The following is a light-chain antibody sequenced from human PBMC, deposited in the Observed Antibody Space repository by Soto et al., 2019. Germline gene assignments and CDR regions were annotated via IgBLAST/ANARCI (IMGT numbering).Light chain of an antibody. CDR2: DAS. Sequence: EVLLTQSPATLSLSPGERVSLSCRASQSVGSYLAWYLQTPGQAPKVLIYDASKSAAGIPDRFSGRGFGTDFTLTVSSLEPGDFGIYYCQQRGTLPPSFGQETKVDI. CDR1: QSVGSY. V-gene: IGKV3-11*01. CDR3: QQRGTLPPS. J-gene: IGKJ2*03.